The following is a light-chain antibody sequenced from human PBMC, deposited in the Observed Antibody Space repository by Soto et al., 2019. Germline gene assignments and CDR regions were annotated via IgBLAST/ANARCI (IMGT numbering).Light chain of an antibody. CDR2: DAS. CDR3: QKFNNLFT. J-gene: IGKJ3*01. Sequence: AIQLTQSPSSLSASVGDRVTITCRASQGISSALAWYQQKPGKAPKLLIYDASSLESGVPSRFSGSGSGTDFTLTISSLQPEDFATYYCQKFNNLFTFGPGTKVDIK. CDR1: QGISSA. V-gene: IGKV1D-13*01.